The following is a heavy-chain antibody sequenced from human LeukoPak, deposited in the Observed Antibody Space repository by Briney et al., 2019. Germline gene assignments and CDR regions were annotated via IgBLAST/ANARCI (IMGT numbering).Heavy chain of an antibody. CDR2: ISYSGNT. V-gene: IGHV4-59*01. J-gene: IGHJ3*01. Sequence: SEALSLTCTVSGGSISSYYWSWIRQPPGKGLEWIGYISYSGNTYYNPSLKSRVTISVDTSKNQFSLKVNSVTAADTAVYYCARTKPLDPFDFWGQGTLVTVSS. CDR1: GGSISSYY. CDR3: ARTKPLDPFDF.